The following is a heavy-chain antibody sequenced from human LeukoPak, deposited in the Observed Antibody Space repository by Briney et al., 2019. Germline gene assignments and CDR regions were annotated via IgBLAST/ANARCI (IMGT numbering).Heavy chain of an antibody. D-gene: IGHD6-19*01. Sequence: SGPTLVNPTQTLTLTCTFSGFSLSTDGVGVGWIRQPPGKALEWLALIYWNDDKRYSPSLKSRLTITKDTSKNQVVLTVTNMDPVDTATYYCAHRRSGSSGSYYFDYWGQGALVTASS. CDR2: IYWNDDK. J-gene: IGHJ4*02. V-gene: IGHV2-5*01. CDR3: AHRRSGSSGSYYFDY. CDR1: GFSLSTDGVG.